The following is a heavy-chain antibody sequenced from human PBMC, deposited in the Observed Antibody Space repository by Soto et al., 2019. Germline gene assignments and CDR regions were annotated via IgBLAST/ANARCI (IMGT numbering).Heavy chain of an antibody. D-gene: IGHD5-18*01. CDR1: GDSVTSGNYY. CDR3: ARITADKSMIYWFDP. Sequence: PSETLSLTCTVSGDSVTSGNYYWSWIRQPPGKGPEWIGYIYYSGNTNYSPSLESRVTMSLDRSNNQFSLNLSSVTAADTAVYYCARITADKSMIYWFDPWGQGILVTVSS. V-gene: IGHV4-61*01. CDR2: IYYSGNT. J-gene: IGHJ5*01.